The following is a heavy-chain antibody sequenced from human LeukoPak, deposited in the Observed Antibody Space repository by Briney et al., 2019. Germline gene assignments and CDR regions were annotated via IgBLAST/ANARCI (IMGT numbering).Heavy chain of an antibody. CDR2: MNPNSGNT. D-gene: IGHD1-20*01. V-gene: IGHV1-8*01. CDR1: GYTFTSYD. CDR3: VRLLAYNSGGEAFDH. Sequence: ASVKVSCKASGYTFTSYDINWVRQATGQGLEWMGWMNPNSGNTGYAQKFQSRVTMTRNTSISTAYMELSSLRSEDTAVYYCVRLLAYNSGGEAFDHWGQGTLVTVSS. J-gene: IGHJ4*02.